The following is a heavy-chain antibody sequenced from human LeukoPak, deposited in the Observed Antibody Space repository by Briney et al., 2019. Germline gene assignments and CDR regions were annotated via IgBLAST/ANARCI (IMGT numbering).Heavy chain of an antibody. CDR3: TTDPTQGYYDYIWGTVNY. Sequence: GGSLRLSCAASGFTFSNAWMSWVRQAPGKGLEWFGRIKSKTDGGTTDYAAPVKGRFTISRDDSKNVLYLQMNSLKTEDTAVYYCTTDPTQGYYDYIWGTVNYWGQGTLVTVSS. D-gene: IGHD3-16*01. J-gene: IGHJ4*02. V-gene: IGHV3-15*01. CDR1: GFTFSNAW. CDR2: IKSKTDGGTT.